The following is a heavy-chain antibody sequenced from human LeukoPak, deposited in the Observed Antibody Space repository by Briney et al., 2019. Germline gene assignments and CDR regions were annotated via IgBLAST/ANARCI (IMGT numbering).Heavy chain of an antibody. D-gene: IGHD4-23*01. Sequence: SETLSLTCAVSGGSISSSNWWSWVRQPPGKGLEWIGEIYHSGSTNYNPSLKSRVTISVDTSKNQFSLKLSSVTAADTAVYYCAREGPLYGGNAYFDYWGQGTLVTVSS. CDR2: IYHSGST. CDR3: AREGPLYGGNAYFDY. V-gene: IGHV4-4*02. J-gene: IGHJ4*02. CDR1: GGSISSSNW.